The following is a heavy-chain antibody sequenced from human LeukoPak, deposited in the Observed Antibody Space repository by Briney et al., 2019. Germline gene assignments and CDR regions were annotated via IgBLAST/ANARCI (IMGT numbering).Heavy chain of an antibody. CDR1: GGSFSGYY. Sequence: SETLSLTCAVYGGSFSGYYWSWIRQPPGKGQEWIGEINHSGSTNYNPSLKSRVTISVDTSKNQFSLKLSSVTAADTAVYYCARAPSSSWYGSPYYFDYWGQGTLVTVSS. CDR3: ARAPSSSWYGSPYYFDY. D-gene: IGHD6-13*01. CDR2: INHSGST. J-gene: IGHJ4*02. V-gene: IGHV4-34*01.